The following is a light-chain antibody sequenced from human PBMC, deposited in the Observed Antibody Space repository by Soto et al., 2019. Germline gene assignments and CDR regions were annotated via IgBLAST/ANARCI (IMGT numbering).Light chain of an antibody. Sequence: QCVLTQPRSESGSPGQSVTISCTGTSSDVGGYNYVSWYQQHPGKAPKLMIYDVSKRPSGVPDRFSGSKSGNTASLTISGLQAEDEADYYCCSYAGSYTHVVFGGGTKVTVL. CDR2: DVS. CDR1: SSDVGGYNY. J-gene: IGLJ2*01. V-gene: IGLV2-11*01. CDR3: CSYAGSYTHVV.